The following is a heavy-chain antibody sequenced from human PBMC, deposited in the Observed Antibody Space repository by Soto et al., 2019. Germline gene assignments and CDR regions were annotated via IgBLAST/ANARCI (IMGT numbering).Heavy chain of an antibody. Sequence: SETLSLTCTVSGDSISSSNYFWGWIRQPPGKGLEWIGTIFYSGSTYYHPSLKSRVTISVDTSKNQFSLKLTSVTAADTALYYCARRYGWLYFDYWGQGSLVTVSS. CDR2: IFYSGST. CDR3: ARRYGWLYFDY. J-gene: IGHJ4*02. D-gene: IGHD6-19*01. V-gene: IGHV4-39*01. CDR1: GDSISSSNYF.